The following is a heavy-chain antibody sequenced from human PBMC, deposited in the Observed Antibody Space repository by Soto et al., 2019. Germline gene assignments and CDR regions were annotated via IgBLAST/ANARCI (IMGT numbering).Heavy chain of an antibody. CDR1: VFKLSSYA. D-gene: IGHD3-22*01. CDR2: ISHDGSTN. J-gene: IGHJ3*02. V-gene: IGHV3-30-3*01. Sequence: QVQLVESGGGVVQPGRSLRLSCAASVFKLSSYAMHWVRQAPGKGLEWVGVISHDGSTNSYTDSVKGRFTISRDISQNTLYLQMNSLKVEDTALYYCARAHSSSSYNGAFDIWGQGTLVTVSS. CDR3: ARAHSSSSYNGAFDI.